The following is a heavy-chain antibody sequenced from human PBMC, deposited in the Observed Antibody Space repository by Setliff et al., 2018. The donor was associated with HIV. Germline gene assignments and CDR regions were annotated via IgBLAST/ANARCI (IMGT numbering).Heavy chain of an antibody. Sequence: GGSLRLSCAGSGFSFSSHWMHWVRQAPGKGLVWVSRINSDRITTAYADSVKGRFTISRDNAKSTLYQQMNSLRVEDTAVYYCAREDVTTSGLDLWGRGTMVTVS. V-gene: IGHV3-74*01. D-gene: IGHD4-17*01. CDR3: AREDVTTSGLDL. CDR1: GFSFSSHW. J-gene: IGHJ3*01. CDR2: INSDRITT.